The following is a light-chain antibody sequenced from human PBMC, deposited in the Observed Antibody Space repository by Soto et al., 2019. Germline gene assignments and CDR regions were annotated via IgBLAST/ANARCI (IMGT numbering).Light chain of an antibody. CDR3: QQRSNWPVT. CDR2: YAS. J-gene: IGKJ5*01. V-gene: IGKV3-11*01. Sequence: EIVLTQSPATLSLSPGERATLSCRASQSVSSYLAWYQQKPGKDPRFLIFYASNRATGISARFCGSGSGTDFTFTISSLEPEDFAVYYCQQRSNWPVTFGQGTRLEIK. CDR1: QSVSSY.